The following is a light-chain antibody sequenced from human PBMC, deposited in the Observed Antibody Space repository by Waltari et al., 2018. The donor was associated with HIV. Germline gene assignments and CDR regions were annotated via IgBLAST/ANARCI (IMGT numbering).Light chain of an antibody. J-gene: IGLJ2*01. V-gene: IGLV1-44*01. CDR3: AAWDDNLNAL. Sequence: AGLRSQPPSHWTPGGSVSTSCSRGRYSAGRPSVGSYQPLPRMAHKLLTYGNNQWPSGVPDRFSGSKSGTSASLAISGLQSEDEADYYCAAWDDNLNALFGGGTKLTVL. CDR1: RYSAGRPS. CDR2: GNN.